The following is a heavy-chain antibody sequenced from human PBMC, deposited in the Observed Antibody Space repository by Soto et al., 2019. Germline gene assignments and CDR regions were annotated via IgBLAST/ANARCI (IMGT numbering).Heavy chain of an antibody. D-gene: IGHD2-21*02. CDR2: IYYSGST. J-gene: IGHJ6*02. V-gene: IGHV4-39*01. Sequence: PSETLSLTGTVSGGSISSSSYYWGWIRRPPGKGLEWIGSIYYSGSTYYNPSLKSRVTISVDTSKNQFSLKLSSVTAADTAVYYCATRGGAYCGGDCYYYYYYYGMDVWGQGTTVTVSS. CDR3: ATRGGAYCGGDCYYYYYYYGMDV. CDR1: GGSISSSSYY.